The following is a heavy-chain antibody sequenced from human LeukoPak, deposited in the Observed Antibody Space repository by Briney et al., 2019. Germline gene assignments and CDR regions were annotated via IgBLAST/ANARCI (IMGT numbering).Heavy chain of an antibody. CDR3: ARPVFMYSSSWPFDY. V-gene: IGHV1-2*02. CDR1: GYTFAGYY. Sequence: ASVKVSCKASGYTFAGYYMHWVRQAPGQGLEWMGWINPNSGGTNYAQKFQGRVTMTRDTSTSTVYMELSSLRSEDTAVYYCARPVFMYSSSWPFDYWGQGTLVTVSS. D-gene: IGHD6-13*01. CDR2: INPNSGGT. J-gene: IGHJ4*02.